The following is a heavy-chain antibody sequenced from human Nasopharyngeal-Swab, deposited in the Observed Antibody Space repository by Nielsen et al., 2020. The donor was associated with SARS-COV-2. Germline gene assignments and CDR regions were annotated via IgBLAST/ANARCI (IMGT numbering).Heavy chain of an antibody. D-gene: IGHD5-12*01. CDR2: INSVGSAT. CDR3: AGGSGYPNPTLDY. J-gene: IGHJ4*02. Sequence: GESLKISCAASGIIFRSYWMHWVRQAPGKGPMWVSRINSVGSATDYADSVKGRFTISRDNAKNMLYLQMNSLRSDDTAVYYCAGGSGYPNPTLDYWGQGTLVTVSS. CDR1: GIIFRSYW. V-gene: IGHV3-74*01.